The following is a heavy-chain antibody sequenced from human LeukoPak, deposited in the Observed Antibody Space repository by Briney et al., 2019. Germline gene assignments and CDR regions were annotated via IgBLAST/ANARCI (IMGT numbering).Heavy chain of an antibody. D-gene: IGHD1-26*01. CDR1: GFTVSSNY. CDR2: IKQDSSAI. J-gene: IGHJ4*02. CDR3: ARAPREGFSGSYHDY. V-gene: IGHV3-7*01. Sequence: GGSLRLSCAASGFTVSSNYMSWVRQAPGKGLEWVANIKQDSSAIAYAGSLKGRFTISRDNAKNSLYLQMNSLRGEDTALYYCARAPREGFSGSYHDYWGQGTLVTVSS.